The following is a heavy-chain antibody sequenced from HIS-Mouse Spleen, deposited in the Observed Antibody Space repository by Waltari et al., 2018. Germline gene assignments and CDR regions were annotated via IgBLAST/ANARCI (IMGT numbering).Heavy chain of an antibody. Sequence: QVQLQESGPGLVKPSETLSLTCTVSGYSITSGYYWGGIRQPPGKGLEWIGSIYHSGSTYYNPSLKSRVTISVDTSKNQFSLKLSSVTAADTAVYYCARSSLPSGVDYWGQGTLVTVSS. CDR3: ARSSLPSGVDY. CDR2: IYHSGST. V-gene: IGHV4-38-2*02. CDR1: GYSITSGYY. J-gene: IGHJ4*02. D-gene: IGHD4-17*01.